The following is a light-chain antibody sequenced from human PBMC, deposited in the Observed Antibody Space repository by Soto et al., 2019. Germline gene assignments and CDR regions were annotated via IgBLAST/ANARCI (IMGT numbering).Light chain of an antibody. Sequence: DIQMTQSPSSLSASVGDRVTITCRASQNISSYLNWYQQKPGKAPKLLIYTASNLQSGVPSRFSGSGSGTDFTLTISSLQPEDFATYYCQQSYITPPWTFGQGTKVEIK. CDR1: QNISSY. V-gene: IGKV1-39*01. CDR3: QQSYITPPWT. J-gene: IGKJ1*01. CDR2: TAS.